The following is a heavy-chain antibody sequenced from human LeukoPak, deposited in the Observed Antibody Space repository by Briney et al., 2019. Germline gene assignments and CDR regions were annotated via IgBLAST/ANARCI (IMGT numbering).Heavy chain of an antibody. CDR3: AKALGYDDYGDYGPTFDY. J-gene: IGHJ4*02. CDR2: ISGSGGST. D-gene: IGHD4-17*01. Sequence: PGGSLRLSCAASGFTFSSYAMSWVRQAPGKGLEWVSAISGSGGSTYYADSVKGRSTISRDNSKNTLYLQMNSLRAEDTAVYYCAKALGYDDYGDYGPTFDYWGQGTLVTVSS. V-gene: IGHV3-23*01. CDR1: GFTFSSYA.